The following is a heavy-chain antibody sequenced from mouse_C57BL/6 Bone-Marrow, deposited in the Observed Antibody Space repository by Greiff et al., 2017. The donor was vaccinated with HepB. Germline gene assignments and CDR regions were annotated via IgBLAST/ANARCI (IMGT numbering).Heavy chain of an antibody. V-gene: IGHV1-55*01. J-gene: IGHJ2*01. CDR1: GYTFTSYW. D-gene: IGHD1-1*01. CDR2: IYPGSGST. CDR3: ARHGSIFDY. Sequence: VQLQQPGAELVKPGASVKMSCKASGYTFTSYWITWVKQRPGQGLEWIGDIYPGSGSTNDNEKFKSKATLTVDTSSSTAYMQLSSLTSEDAAVYYCARHGSIFDYWGQGTTLTVSS.